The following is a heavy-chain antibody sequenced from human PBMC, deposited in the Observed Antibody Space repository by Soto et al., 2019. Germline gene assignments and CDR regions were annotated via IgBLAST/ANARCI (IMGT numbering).Heavy chain of an antibody. D-gene: IGHD3-9*01. CDR3: ANGRATYGLLTHDY. CDR1: GFCVRNYA. J-gene: IGHJ4*02. Sequence: GWSLRLSCAASGFCVRNYAMSWVRQAPGKGLEWISTLTGSSSNTYYADSVKGRFAISRDNSRNTLYLQMHSLTAEDTAVYYCANGRATYGLLTHDYWGQGTLVTVSS. V-gene: IGHV3-23*01. CDR2: LTGSSSNT.